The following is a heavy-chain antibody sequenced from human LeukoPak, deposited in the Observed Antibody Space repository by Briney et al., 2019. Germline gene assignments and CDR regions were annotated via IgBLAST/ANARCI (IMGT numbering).Heavy chain of an antibody. J-gene: IGHJ6*02. Sequence: PGGSLRLSCAASGFTFSSYAMSWVRQAPGKGLEWVSAISGSGGSTYYADSVKGRFTISRDNSKNTLYLQMNSLRAEDTAVYYCAKEAAGLLYYYYGMDVWGQGTTVTVYS. V-gene: IGHV3-23*01. D-gene: IGHD2-21*02. CDR2: ISGSGGST. CDR1: GFTFSSYA. CDR3: AKEAAGLLYYYYGMDV.